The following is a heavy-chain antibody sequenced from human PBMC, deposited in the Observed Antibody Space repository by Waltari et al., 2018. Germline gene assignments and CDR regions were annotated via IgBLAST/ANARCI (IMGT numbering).Heavy chain of an antibody. D-gene: IGHD4-17*01. J-gene: IGHJ4*02. Sequence: QVQLVQSGAEVKKPGASVKVSCKASGDTFTSYDLNWVRQATGQGLEWMGWMNPNSGNTGYAQKFQGRVTITRNTSISTAYMELSSLRSEDTAVYYCARGSHYGDYSDYWGQGTLVTVSS. CDR3: ARGSHYGDYSDY. V-gene: IGHV1-8*03. CDR1: GDTFTSYD. CDR2: MNPNSGNT.